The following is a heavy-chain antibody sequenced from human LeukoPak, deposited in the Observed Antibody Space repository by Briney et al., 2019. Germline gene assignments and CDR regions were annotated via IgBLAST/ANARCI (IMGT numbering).Heavy chain of an antibody. D-gene: IGHD2-15*01. V-gene: IGHV4-39*01. Sequence: PSETLSLTCTVSGGSVSSSSYYWGWIRQPPGKGLEWIESVYYSGSTYYNPSLKSRVTISVDTSKNQFSLKMSSVTAADTTLFYCARHRGGSSPSVFDSWGQGTLVTVSS. CDR3: ARHRGGSSPSVFDS. J-gene: IGHJ4*02. CDR1: GGSVSSSSYY. CDR2: VYYSGST.